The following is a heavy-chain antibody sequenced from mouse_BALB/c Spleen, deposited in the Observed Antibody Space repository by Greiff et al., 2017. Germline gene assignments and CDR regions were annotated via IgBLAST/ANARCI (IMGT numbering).Heavy chain of an antibody. CDR3: ARHSPGRAMDD. CDR2: ISNGGGST. J-gene: IGHJ4*01. V-gene: IGHV5-12-2*01. CDR1: GFTFSSYT. D-gene: IGHD6-1*01. Sequence: EVQRVESGGGLVQPGGSLKLSCAASGFTFSSYTMSWVRQTPEKRLEGVAYISNGGGSTYYPDTVKGRFTISRDNAKNPLYLQMSSLKSEDTAMYYCARHSPGRAMDDWGQGTSVTVSS.